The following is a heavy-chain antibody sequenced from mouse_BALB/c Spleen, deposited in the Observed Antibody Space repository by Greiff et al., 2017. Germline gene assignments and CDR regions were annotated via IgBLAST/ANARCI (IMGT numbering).Heavy chain of an antibody. Sequence: EVKLVESGPGLVKPSQSLSLTCSVTGYSITSGYYWNWIRQFPGNKLEWMGYISYDGSNNYNPSLKNRISITRDTSKNQFFLKLNSVTTEDTATYYCARGRGYDYFYAMDYWGQGTSVTVSS. CDR2: ISYDGSN. J-gene: IGHJ4*01. D-gene: IGHD2-4*01. V-gene: IGHV3-6*02. CDR1: GYSITSGYY. CDR3: ARGRGYDYFYAMDY.